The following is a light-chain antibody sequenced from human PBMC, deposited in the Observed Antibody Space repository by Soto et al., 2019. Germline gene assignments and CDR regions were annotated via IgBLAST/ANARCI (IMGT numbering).Light chain of an antibody. CDR2: DIR. Sequence: QSVLTQPASVSGSPGQSITISCTGTSSDVGGYKYVSWYQQHPGKAPKLMIYDIRNRPSGVSNRFSGSKSGNTASLTISGLQAEDEADYYCSSYTSSSTSVFGTGTKVTVL. CDR3: SSYTSSSTSV. V-gene: IGLV2-14*03. CDR1: SSDVGGYKY. J-gene: IGLJ1*01.